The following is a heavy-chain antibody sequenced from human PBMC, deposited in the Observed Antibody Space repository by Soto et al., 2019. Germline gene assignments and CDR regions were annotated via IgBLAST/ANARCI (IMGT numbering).Heavy chain of an antibody. CDR1: GGSISSGGYY. V-gene: IGHV4-31*03. D-gene: IGHD3-9*01. J-gene: IGHJ2*01. Sequence: SETLSLTCTVSGGSISSGGYYWSWIRQHPGKGPEWIGYIYYSGSTYYNPSLKSRVTISVDTSKNQFSLKLSSVTAADTAVYYCARGVGYYDILTGYPTDWCFDLWGRGTLVTVSS. CDR3: ARGVGYYDILTGYPTDWCFDL. CDR2: IYYSGST.